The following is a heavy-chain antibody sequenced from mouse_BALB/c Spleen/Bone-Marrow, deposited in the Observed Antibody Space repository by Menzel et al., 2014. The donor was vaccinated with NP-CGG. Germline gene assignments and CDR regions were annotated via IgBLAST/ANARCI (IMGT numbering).Heavy chain of an antibody. CDR2: IWSGGST. J-gene: IGHJ4*01. D-gene: IGHD2-12*01. Sequence: QVRLQQSGPGLVQPSQSLSITCTVSGFSLTSYGVHWIRQSPGKGLEWLGVIWSGGSTDYNAPFISRLSISKDNSKSQVSFKMNSLQANDTAIYYCVRNPIRRNAMDYWGQGTSVTVSS. CDR1: GFSLTSYG. CDR3: VRNPIRRNAMDY. V-gene: IGHV2-2*02.